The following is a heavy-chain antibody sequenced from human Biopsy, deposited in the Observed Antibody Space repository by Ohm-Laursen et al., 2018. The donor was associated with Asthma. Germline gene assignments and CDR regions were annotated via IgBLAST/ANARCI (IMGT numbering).Heavy chain of an antibody. J-gene: IGHJ4*02. V-gene: IGHV3-7*05. Sequence: LTLTCAASAFTFSTYWMTWVRQAPGKGLQWVATINQYGSEESYVDSVKGRFTISRDNAKNSLYLQMNSLRVDDTAFYYCARVAWDIVVVPAAMPGAYFDHWGQGARVTVSS. CDR1: AFTFSTYW. CDR2: INQYGSEE. D-gene: IGHD2-2*01. CDR3: ARVAWDIVVVPAAMPGAYFDH.